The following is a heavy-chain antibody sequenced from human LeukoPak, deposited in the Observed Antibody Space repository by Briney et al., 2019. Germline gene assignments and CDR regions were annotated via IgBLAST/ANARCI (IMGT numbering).Heavy chain of an antibody. CDR2: IWYDGSNK. CDR1: GFSSSSYG. D-gene: IGHD3-9*01. V-gene: IGHV3-33*01. J-gene: IGHJ4*02. CDR3: ARDRYDILTGYYMYFDY. Sequence: GGSLRLSCAASGFSSSSYGMHWVRQAPGKGLEWVAVIWYDGSNKYYADSVKGRFTISRDNSKNTLFLQMNSLRAEDTAVYYCARDRYDILTGYYMYFDYWGQGSLVTVSS.